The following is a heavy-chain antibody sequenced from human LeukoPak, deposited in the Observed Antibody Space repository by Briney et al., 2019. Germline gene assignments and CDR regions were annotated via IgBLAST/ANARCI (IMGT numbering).Heavy chain of an antibody. CDR3: ATDRNGVVPAIDC. CDR2: ISTYKGDT. CDR1: GYSSINCG. J-gene: IGHJ4*02. V-gene: IGHV1-18*01. D-gene: IGHD2-2*01. Sequence: GASVKVSCKASGYSSINCGFTWVRQAPGQGLEWMGWISTYKGDTNYAQKFQGRITMTTDTSTSTGYMELRSLGSDDTAVYYCATDRNGVVPAIDCWGQGTLVSVSS.